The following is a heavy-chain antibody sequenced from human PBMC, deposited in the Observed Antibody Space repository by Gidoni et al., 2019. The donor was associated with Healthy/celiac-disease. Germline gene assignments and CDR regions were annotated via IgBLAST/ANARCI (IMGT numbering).Heavy chain of an antibody. CDR2: IIPIFGTA. CDR3: ASWVTVVTYYYYGMDV. V-gene: IGHV1-69*06. J-gene: IGHJ6*02. D-gene: IGHD2-15*01. CDR1: GGTFSSYA. Sequence: QVQLVQSGAEVKKPGSSVKVSCKASGGTFSSYAISWVRQAPGQGLEWMGGIIPIFGTANYAQKFQGRVTITADKSTSTAYMELSSLRSEDTAVYYCASWVTVVTYYYYGMDVWGQGTTVTVSS.